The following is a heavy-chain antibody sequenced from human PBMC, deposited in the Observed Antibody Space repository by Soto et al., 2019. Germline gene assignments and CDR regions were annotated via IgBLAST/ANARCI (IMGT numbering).Heavy chain of an antibody. D-gene: IGHD1-26*01. CDR3: AGCSPTRPYYYGMVV. V-gene: IGHV4-4*02. J-gene: IGHJ6*02. Sequence: SETLSLTCAVSGGSISSSNWWSWVRQPPGKGLEWIGEIYHSGSTNYNPSLKSRVTISVDKSKNQFSLKLSSVTAADTAVYYCAGCSPTRPYYYGMVVWGQGTTVTVSS. CDR1: GGSISSSNW. CDR2: IYHSGST.